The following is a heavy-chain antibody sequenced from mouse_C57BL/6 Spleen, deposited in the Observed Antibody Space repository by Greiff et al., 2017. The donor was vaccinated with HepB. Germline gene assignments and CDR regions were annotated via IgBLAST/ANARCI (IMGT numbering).Heavy chain of an antibody. Sequence: EVKLVESGGGLVQPGGSMKLSCVASGFTFSNYWMNWVRQSPEKGLEWVAQIRLKSDNYATHYAESVKGRFTISRDDSKSSVYLQMNNLRAEDTGIYYCTGLYDYDGYFDYWGQGTTLTVSS. CDR2: IRLKSDNYAT. D-gene: IGHD2-4*01. CDR1: GFTFSNYW. V-gene: IGHV6-3*01. CDR3: TGLYDYDGYFDY. J-gene: IGHJ2*01.